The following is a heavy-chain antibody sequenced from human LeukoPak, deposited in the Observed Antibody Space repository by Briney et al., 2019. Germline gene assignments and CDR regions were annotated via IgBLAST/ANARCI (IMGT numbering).Heavy chain of an antibody. CDR3: AREMVRDAFDI. CDR2: VSSSGTT. D-gene: IGHD2-8*01. CDR1: GGSISRDGHY. V-gene: IGHV4-31*03. Sequence: SQTLSLTCTVSGGSISRDGHYWSWIRQYPGKGLESIGSVSSSGTTTYNPSLKSRVTISLDTSQNQFSLNLRSLTAADTAVYYCAREMVRDAFDIWGQETMVTVSS. J-gene: IGHJ3*02.